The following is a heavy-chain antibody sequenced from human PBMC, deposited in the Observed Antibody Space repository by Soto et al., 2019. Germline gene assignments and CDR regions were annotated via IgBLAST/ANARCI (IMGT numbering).Heavy chain of an antibody. Sequence: QVQLVQSGAEVKKPGSSVKVSCKASGGTFSSYAISWVRQAPGQGLEWMGGIIPIFGTANYAQKFQGRVTITADESTSPAYMELSSLISEDTAVYYCARDLDYYDSSGYYYYYYYGMDVWGQGTTVTVSS. J-gene: IGHJ6*02. CDR3: ARDLDYYDSSGYYYYYYYGMDV. D-gene: IGHD3-22*01. CDR2: IIPIFGTA. CDR1: GGTFSSYA. V-gene: IGHV1-69*01.